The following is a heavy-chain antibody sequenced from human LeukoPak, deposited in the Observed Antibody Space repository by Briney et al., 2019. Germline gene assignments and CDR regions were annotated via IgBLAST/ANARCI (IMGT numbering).Heavy chain of an antibody. D-gene: IGHD3-22*01. CDR3: ARDRYYYDSSGYDPYFDY. CDR1: GGPISSYY. Sequence: SETLSLTCTVSGGPISSYYWSWIRQPPGKGLEWIGRIYTSGSANYNPSLKSRVTISLDTSKNQFSLKLNSVTAADTAVYYCARDRYYYDSSGYDPYFDYWGQGTLVTVSS. V-gene: IGHV4-4*08. J-gene: IGHJ4*02. CDR2: IYTSGSA.